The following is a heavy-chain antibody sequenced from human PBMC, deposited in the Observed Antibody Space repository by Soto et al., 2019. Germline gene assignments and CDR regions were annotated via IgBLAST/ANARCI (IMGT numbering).Heavy chain of an antibody. V-gene: IGHV4-39*07. CDR1: GGSISSSSYY. CDR3: ARRRADTAMVTAHDAFDI. J-gene: IGHJ3*02. CDR2: IYYSGST. Sequence: SETLSLTCTVSGGSISSSSYYWGWIRQPPGKGLEWIGSIYYSGSTYYNPSLKSRVTISVDTSKNQFSLKLSSVTAADTAVYYCARRRADTAMVTAHDAFDIWGQGTMVTVSS. D-gene: IGHD5-18*01.